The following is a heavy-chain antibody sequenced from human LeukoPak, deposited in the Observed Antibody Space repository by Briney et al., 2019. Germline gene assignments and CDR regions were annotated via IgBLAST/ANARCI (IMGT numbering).Heavy chain of an antibody. V-gene: IGHV1-8*01. CDR2: MNPNSGNT. J-gene: IGHJ4*02. CDR3: ATTSGSYQYYFDY. D-gene: IGHD1-26*01. CDR1: GYTFTSYD. Sequence: ASVKVSCKASGYTFTSYDINWVRQATGQGLEWMGWMNPNSGNTGYAQKFQGRVTMTEDTSTDTAYRELSSLRSEDTAVYYCATTSGSYQYYFDYWGQGTLVTVSS.